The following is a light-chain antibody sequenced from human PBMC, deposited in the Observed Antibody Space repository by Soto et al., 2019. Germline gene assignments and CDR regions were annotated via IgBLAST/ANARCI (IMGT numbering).Light chain of an antibody. CDR1: QSVSSSY. CDR3: QQYGSSPT. J-gene: IGKJ4*01. V-gene: IGKV3-20*01. CDR2: GAS. Sequence: EIVLTQSPGTLSLSPGERATLSCRASQSVSSSYLAWYQQKPGQAPRLLIYGASSRATGIPDRFSGRGSGTDVTSTISILETADFAVYYCQQYGSSPTFGGGTKVEIK.